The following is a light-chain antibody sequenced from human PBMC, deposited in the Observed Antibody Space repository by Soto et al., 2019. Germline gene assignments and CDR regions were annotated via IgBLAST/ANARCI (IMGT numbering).Light chain of an antibody. Sequence: ELVLTQSPGTLSLSTGERATLSCRASHTVNNNYLAWYQQIPGQAPRLLISGASGRATGTPDRFSGSASGTDFTLTISRLEPEDFAVYYCQQYGSSPLTFGGGTKVDI. V-gene: IGKV3-20*01. CDR2: GAS. CDR3: QQYGSSPLT. CDR1: HTVNNNY. J-gene: IGKJ4*01.